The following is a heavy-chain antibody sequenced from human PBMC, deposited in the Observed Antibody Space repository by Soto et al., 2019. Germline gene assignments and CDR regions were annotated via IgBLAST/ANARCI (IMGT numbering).Heavy chain of an antibody. D-gene: IGHD6-19*01. V-gene: IGHV1-69*13. CDR3: TRARLSPGDPSTYFIDGLDA. Sequence: SVKVSCKASGDMFRNSAFTWVRQDPGQGLDWMGVIIPLFRKTNVAQKFQGRVTFTADESTSTLHLEVSSLKSEDTAVYSRTRARLSPGDPSTYFIDGLDAGGQGTTVAVSS. CDR2: IIPLFRKT. CDR1: GDMFRNSA. J-gene: IGHJ6*02.